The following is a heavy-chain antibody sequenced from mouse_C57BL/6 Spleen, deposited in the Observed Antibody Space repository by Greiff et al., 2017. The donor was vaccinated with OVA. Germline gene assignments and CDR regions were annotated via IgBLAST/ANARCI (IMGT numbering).Heavy chain of an antibody. CDR1: GFTFSDYG. V-gene: IGHV5-17*01. D-gene: IGHD2-4*01. CDR2: ISSGSSTI. Sequence: EVQVVESGGGLVKPGGSLKLSCAASGFTFSDYGMHWVRQAPEKGLEWVAYISSGSSTIYYADTVKGRFTISRDNAKNTLFLQMTSLRSEDTAMYYCARGAYDYAYYYAMDYWGQGTSVTVSS. J-gene: IGHJ4*01. CDR3: ARGAYDYAYYYAMDY.